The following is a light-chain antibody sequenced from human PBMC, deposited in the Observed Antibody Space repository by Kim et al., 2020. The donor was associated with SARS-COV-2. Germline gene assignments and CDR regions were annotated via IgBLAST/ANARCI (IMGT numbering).Light chain of an antibody. CDR1: SGDVGAYNY. Sequence: QSDAIFCTGRSGDVGAYNYVSWYRQHPEQAPVVFIDDVSKLTAVVPDRFSGAKSANTASLTSSGLQAEEEADYCCCSYARGSLYVFGAGTKVTVL. V-gene: IGLV2-11*03. CDR3: CSYARGSLYV. J-gene: IGLJ1*01. CDR2: DVS.